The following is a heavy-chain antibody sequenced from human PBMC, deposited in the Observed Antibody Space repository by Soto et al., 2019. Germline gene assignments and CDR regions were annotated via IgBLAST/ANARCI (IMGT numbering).Heavy chain of an antibody. J-gene: IGHJ5*02. D-gene: IGHD7-27*01. CDR1: GFTVSSNY. CDR2: IYANENT. Sequence: EVQLVESGGGLIQPGGSLRLSCAVSGFTVSSNYMSWVRQAPGKGLEWVSIIYANENTYYADSVKGRFTISRDSSMKTLHLQMKSGRAEGTAVYYCTKEELGRDHWGQGTMVTVSS. CDR3: TKEELGRDH. V-gene: IGHV3-53*01.